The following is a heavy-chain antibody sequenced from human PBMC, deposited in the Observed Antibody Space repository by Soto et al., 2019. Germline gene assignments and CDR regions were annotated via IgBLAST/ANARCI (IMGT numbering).Heavy chain of an antibody. J-gene: IGHJ3*02. Sequence: EVQLLESGGGLVQPGGSLRLSCAASGFTFSSYAMSWVRQAPGKGLEWVSAISGSGGSTYYADSVKGRFTISRDNSKNTLYLQMNSLRAEDTVVYYCAKDRHSSGWYGGDAFDIWGQGTMVTVSS. V-gene: IGHV3-23*01. CDR3: AKDRHSSGWYGGDAFDI. CDR2: ISGSGGST. D-gene: IGHD6-19*01. CDR1: GFTFSSYA.